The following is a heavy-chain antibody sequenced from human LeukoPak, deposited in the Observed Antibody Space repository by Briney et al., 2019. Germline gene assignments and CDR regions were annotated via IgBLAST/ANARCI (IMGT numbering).Heavy chain of an antibody. CDR3: TRPRYDSSGYYYAPLDY. J-gene: IGHJ4*02. CDR1: GFTFSGSA. V-gene: IGHV3-73*01. D-gene: IGHD3-22*01. CDR2: IRSKANSYAT. Sequence: GGSLKLSCAASGFTFSGSAMHWVRQASGKGLEWVGRIRSKANSYATAYAASVKGRFTISRDDSKNTAYLQMNSLKTEGTAVYYCTRPRYDSSGYYYAPLDYWGQGTLVTVSS.